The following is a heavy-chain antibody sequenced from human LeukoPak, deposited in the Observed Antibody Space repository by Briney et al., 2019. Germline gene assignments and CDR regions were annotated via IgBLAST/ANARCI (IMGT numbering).Heavy chain of an antibody. CDR1: GYTFSTYY. V-gene: IGHV1-46*01. Sequence: ASVKVSCKASGYTFSTYYMHWVRQAPGQGLEWMGIINPSGGVTGYAQKFQGRVTKARDTSTSTVYMELRSLRSEDTAVYYCARGYYYDSSAGPSEYWGQGTLVTVSS. CDR2: INPSGGVT. CDR3: ARGYYYDSSAGPSEY. D-gene: IGHD3-22*01. J-gene: IGHJ4*02.